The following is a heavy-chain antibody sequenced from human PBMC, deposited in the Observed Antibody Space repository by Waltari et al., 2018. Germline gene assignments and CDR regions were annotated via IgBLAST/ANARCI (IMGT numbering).Heavy chain of an antibody. V-gene: IGHV1-69*01. D-gene: IGHD6-6*01. CDR3: AHSIAADGPLGFDY. J-gene: IGHJ4*02. CDR2: SIPIFGTA. Sequence: QVQLVQSGAEVKKPGSSVKVSCKASGGTFSSYAISWVRKAPGQGLEWMGGSIPIFGTANYAQKFQGRVTITADESTSTAYMELSSLRSEDTAVYYCAHSIAADGPLGFDYWGQGTLVTVSS. CDR1: GGTFSSYA.